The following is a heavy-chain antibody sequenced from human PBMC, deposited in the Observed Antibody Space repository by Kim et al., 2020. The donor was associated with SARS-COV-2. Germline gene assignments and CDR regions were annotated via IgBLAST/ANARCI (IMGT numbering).Heavy chain of an antibody. J-gene: IGHJ4*02. CDR3: ARPKEVAGWGHFDY. CDR2: INHSGST. Sequence: SETLSLTCAVYGGSFSGYYWSWIRQPPGKGLEWIGEINHSGSTNYNPSLKSRVTISVDTSKNQFSLKLSSVTAADTAVYYCARPKEVAGWGHFDYWGQGTLVTVSS. V-gene: IGHV4-34*01. D-gene: IGHD6-19*01. CDR1: GGSFSGYY.